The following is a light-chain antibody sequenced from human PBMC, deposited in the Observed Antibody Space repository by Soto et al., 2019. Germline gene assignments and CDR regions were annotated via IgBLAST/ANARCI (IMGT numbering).Light chain of an antibody. CDR3: QQYTYSPWT. CDR2: GAS. CDR1: QTISSSY. V-gene: IGKV3-20*01. Sequence: EVVLTQSPGTLSLSPGERATLSCRTSQTISSSYLGWYQQIPGQAPRLLIYGASSRATGIPDRFSGSGSGTDFTLTISRLEAEDFAVYYCQQYTYSPWTFGQGTKVEIK. J-gene: IGKJ1*01.